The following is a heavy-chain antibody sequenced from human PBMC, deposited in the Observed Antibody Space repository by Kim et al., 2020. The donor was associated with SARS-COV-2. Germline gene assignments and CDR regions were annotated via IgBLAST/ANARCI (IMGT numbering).Heavy chain of an antibody. CDR2: IKRKIDGATI. D-gene: IGHD3-10*01. V-gene: IGHV3-15*01. J-gene: IGHJ4*02. Sequence: GGSLRLSCVASGFTFNNAWMSWVRQAPGRGLEWVGHIKRKIDGATIDYAAAIKDSFTISRDDSRNTLYLQMNSLKIEDTAVYYCATVGRVYWGQGTLVSVST. CDR1: GFTFNNAW. CDR3: ATVGRVY.